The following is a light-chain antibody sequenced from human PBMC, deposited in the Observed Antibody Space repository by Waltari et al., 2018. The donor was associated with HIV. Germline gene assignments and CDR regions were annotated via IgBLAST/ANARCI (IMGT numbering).Light chain of an antibody. CDR1: HSVRSS. Sequence: DIQMSESPSTLSASVGDRVNITCRASHSVRSSLAWYQQTPGKAPKLLIYRASILESGVPSRFSGSGSGTEFTLTISSLQPDDFATYFCQQYNYFPWTFGQGTKVDIK. CDR2: RAS. J-gene: IGKJ1*01. V-gene: IGKV1-5*03. CDR3: QQYNYFPWT.